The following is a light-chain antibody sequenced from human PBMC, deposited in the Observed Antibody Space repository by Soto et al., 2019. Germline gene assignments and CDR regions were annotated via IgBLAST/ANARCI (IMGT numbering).Light chain of an antibody. CDR2: EVT. CDR1: SNDVGYYNY. Sequence: QSVLSQPASVSGSPGQSITISCTGTSNDVGYYNYVSRYQQHPGQAPKLMISEVTTRPSGVSDRFSGSKSGNTASLTISRLQAEDEAHYYCSSYTTAYTQVFGGGTQLTVL. J-gene: IGLJ3*02. V-gene: IGLV2-14*01. CDR3: SSYTTAYTQV.